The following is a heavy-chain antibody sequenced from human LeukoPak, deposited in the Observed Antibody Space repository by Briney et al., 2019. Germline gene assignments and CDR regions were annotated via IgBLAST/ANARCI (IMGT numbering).Heavy chain of an antibody. CDR1: GFAFSSFG. V-gene: IGHV3-33*01. CDR2: IWYDGTNK. D-gene: IGHD4-17*01. J-gene: IGHJ5*02. CDR3: ARATVTRWFDP. Sequence: GGSLRLSCAASGFAFSSFGMHWVRQAPGKGLEWVAVIWYDGTNKYYADSVKGRFTISRDNSKNTLYLQMNSLRAEDTAVYYCARATVTRWFDPWGQGILVTVSS.